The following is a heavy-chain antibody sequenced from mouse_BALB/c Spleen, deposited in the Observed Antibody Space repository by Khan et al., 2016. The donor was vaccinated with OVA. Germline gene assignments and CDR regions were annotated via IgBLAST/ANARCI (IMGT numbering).Heavy chain of an antibody. Sequence: QIQLVQSGPELKKPGETVKISCKASGYTLTNYGMNWVKQAPGKGLKWMGWINTYTGEPTYADDFKGRFAFSLETSASTAYLQISNLKNEDMATFFCARTYYSYDRYFDVWGAGTTVTVSS. CDR3: ARTYYSYDRYFDV. D-gene: IGHD2-14*01. CDR1: GYTLTNYG. CDR2: INTYTGEP. V-gene: IGHV9-1*02. J-gene: IGHJ1*01.